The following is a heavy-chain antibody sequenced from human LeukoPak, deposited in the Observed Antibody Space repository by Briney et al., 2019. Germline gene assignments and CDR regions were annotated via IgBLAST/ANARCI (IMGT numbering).Heavy chain of an antibody. V-gene: IGHV3-23*01. CDR3: AKALSQYIYVDY. Sequence: GGSLRLSCAASGFTFSSYAMTWVRQAPGKGLEWVSTVTSGSGVNTYYADSVKGRFTISRDNSKNTLYLQMNSLRAEDTAVYYCAKALSQYIYVDYWGQGTLVTVSS. J-gene: IGHJ4*02. CDR1: GFTFSSYA. D-gene: IGHD5-18*01. CDR2: VTSGSGVNT.